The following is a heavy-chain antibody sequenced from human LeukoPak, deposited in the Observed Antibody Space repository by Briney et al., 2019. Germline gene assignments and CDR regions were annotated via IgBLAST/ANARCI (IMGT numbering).Heavy chain of an antibody. V-gene: IGHV3-30*02. D-gene: IGHD3-10*01. CDR3: ASYGSGSFAY. CDR2: IRYDGSNK. J-gene: IGHJ4*02. CDR1: GFTFSTYG. Sequence: GGSLRLPCAASGFTFSTYGMHWVRQAPGKGLEWVAFIRYDGSNKYYAEPVKGRCTVSRDNSKNTLYLQMNSLRAEDTVVYYCASYGSGSFAYWGQGTLVTVSS.